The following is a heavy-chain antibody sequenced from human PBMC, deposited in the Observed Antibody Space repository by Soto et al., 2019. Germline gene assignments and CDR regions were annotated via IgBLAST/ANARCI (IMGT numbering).Heavy chain of an antibody. CDR2: ISSSSTYT. D-gene: IGHD4-17*01. V-gene: IGHV3-11*06. CDR1: GFTFSDYY. CDR3: ARVRGLLRSHDAFDI. Sequence: LRLSCAASGFTFSDYYINWNRQAPGKGLEWVSYISSSSTYTNYADSVKGRFTISRDNAKNSLFLQMNSLRAEDTAVYYCARVRGLLRSHDAFDIWGQGTMVTVSS. J-gene: IGHJ3*02.